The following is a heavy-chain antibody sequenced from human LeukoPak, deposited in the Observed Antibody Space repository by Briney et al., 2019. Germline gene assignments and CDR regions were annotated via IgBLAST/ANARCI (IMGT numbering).Heavy chain of an antibody. J-gene: IGHJ4*02. CDR1: GYTFIAYY. D-gene: IGHD2-2*01. V-gene: IGHV1-2*02. CDR3: ARDSCSSTSCLSIDDY. CDR2: INPNSGGT. Sequence: GAPVKVSCKASGYTFIAYYMHWVRQAPGQGLEWMGWINPNSGGTNYAQKFQGRVTMTRDTSISTVYMGLSRLRSDDTAVYYCARDSCSSTSCLSIDDYWGQGTLVTVSS.